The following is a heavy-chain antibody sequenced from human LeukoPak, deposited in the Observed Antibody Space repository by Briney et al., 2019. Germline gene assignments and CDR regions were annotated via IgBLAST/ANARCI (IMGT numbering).Heavy chain of an antibody. CDR3: ARDIIFGGSESWFDP. Sequence: SETLSLTCTVSGGSISSYYWSWIRQPAGKGLEWIGRIYTSGSTNYNPSLKSRVTMSVDTSKNQFSLKLSSVTAADTAVYYCARDIIFGGSESWFDPWGQGTLVTVSS. CDR1: GGSISSYY. V-gene: IGHV4-4*07. CDR2: IYTSGST. D-gene: IGHD3/OR15-3a*01. J-gene: IGHJ5*02.